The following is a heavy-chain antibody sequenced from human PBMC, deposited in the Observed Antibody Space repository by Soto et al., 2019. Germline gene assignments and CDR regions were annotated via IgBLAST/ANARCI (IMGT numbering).Heavy chain of an antibody. CDR3: AGGRGLGDGFDP. CDR2: INGGNGHT. Sequence: QVPLVQSGAEVKKPGASVKISCTASRYTLSPYTIHWLRQAPGQRLEWMGWINGGNGHTKYSQKFQGGLTFTRDTSATTAYMELSSLRCEDTAVYYCAGGRGLGDGFDPWGQGTLVTVSS. CDR1: RYTLSPYT. J-gene: IGHJ5*02. V-gene: IGHV1-3*01. D-gene: IGHD2-15*01.